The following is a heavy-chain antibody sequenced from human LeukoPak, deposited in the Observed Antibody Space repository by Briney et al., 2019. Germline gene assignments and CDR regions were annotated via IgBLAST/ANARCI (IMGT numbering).Heavy chain of an antibody. Sequence: ASVKVSCKASGYTFTSYDINWVRQATGQGLEWMGWMNPNSGNTGYAQRFQGRVTMTRNTSISTAYMELSSLRSEDTAVYYCARDDSRTGGFDPWGQGTLVTVSS. J-gene: IGHJ5*02. CDR3: ARDDSRTGGFDP. V-gene: IGHV1-8*01. CDR1: GYTFTSYD. CDR2: MNPNSGNT. D-gene: IGHD3-22*01.